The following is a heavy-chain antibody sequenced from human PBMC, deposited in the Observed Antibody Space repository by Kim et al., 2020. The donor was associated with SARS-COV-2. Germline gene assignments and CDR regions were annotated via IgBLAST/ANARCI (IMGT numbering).Heavy chain of an antibody. CDR2: SHETAES. Sequence: SETLSLTCSVFGGSISGYYWSWIRQPPGKGLEWIAYSHETAESNYNPSVKSRATILVDASTDQISLKLISVTAADTAVYYLARHYGSGTYPLDSWGPGTLVTVS. V-gene: IGHV4-59*13. CDR3: ARHYGSGTYPLDS. CDR1: GGSISGYY. D-gene: IGHD3-10*01. J-gene: IGHJ4*02.